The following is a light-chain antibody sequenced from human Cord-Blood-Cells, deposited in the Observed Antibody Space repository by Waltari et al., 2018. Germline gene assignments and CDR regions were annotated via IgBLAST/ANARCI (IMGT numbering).Light chain of an antibody. V-gene: IGKV3-11*01. Sequence: VLPQSPAPLSFSPGERATLSCRASESVSSYLAWYQQKPGQAPRLLIYDASNRATGIPARFSGSGSGTDFTLTISSLEPEDFAVYYCQQRSNWPPLTFGGGTKVEIK. CDR2: DAS. J-gene: IGKJ4*01. CDR1: ESVSSY. CDR3: QQRSNWPPLT.